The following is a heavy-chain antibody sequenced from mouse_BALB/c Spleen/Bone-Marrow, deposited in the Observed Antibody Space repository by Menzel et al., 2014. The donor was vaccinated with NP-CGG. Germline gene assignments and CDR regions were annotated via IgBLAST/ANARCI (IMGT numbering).Heavy chain of an antibody. Sequence: EVQLQQSGAELVKPGASVKLSCTASGFNIKETYMHWVKQRPEQGLEWIGRIDPANGNTKYDPKFQGKATITADTSSNTAYLQLSSLTSEDTAVYYCASYRYAWYFDVWGAGTTVTVSS. D-gene: IGHD2-14*01. CDR3: ASYRYAWYFDV. J-gene: IGHJ1*01. CDR1: GFNIKETY. V-gene: IGHV14-3*02. CDR2: IDPANGNT.